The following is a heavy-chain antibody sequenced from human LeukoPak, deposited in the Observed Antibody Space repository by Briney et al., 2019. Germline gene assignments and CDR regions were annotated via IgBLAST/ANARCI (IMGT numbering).Heavy chain of an antibody. V-gene: IGHV1-2*02. CDR3: ARLRREETAYYFDY. CDR1: GYTFTGYY. CDR2: INPNSGGT. J-gene: IGHJ4*02. D-gene: IGHD3-3*01. Sequence: GASVKVSCKASGYTFTGYYMHWVRQAPGQGLEWMGWINPNSGGTNYAQKFQGRVTMTRDTSISTAYMELSRLRSEDTAVYYCARLRREETAYYFDYWGQGTLVTVSS.